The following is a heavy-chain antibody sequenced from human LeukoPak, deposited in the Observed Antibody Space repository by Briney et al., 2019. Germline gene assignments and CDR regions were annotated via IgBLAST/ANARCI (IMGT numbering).Heavy chain of an antibody. V-gene: IGHV3-23*01. CDR3: ATLYSGSYLPLPPDAFDI. CDR2: ISGSGGST. Sequence: GGSLRLSCAASGFTFRSYAMSWVRQAPGKGLEWVSAISGSGGSTYYADSVKGRFTISRDNSKNTLYLQMNSLRAEDTAVYYCATLYSGSYLPLPPDAFDIWGQGTMVTVSS. CDR1: GFTFRSYA. J-gene: IGHJ3*02. D-gene: IGHD1-26*01.